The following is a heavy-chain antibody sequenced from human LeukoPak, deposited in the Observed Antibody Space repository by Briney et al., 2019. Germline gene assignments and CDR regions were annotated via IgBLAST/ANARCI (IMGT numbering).Heavy chain of an antibody. CDR2: INNDGSIT. J-gene: IGHJ4*02. V-gene: IGHV3-74*01. D-gene: IGHD2-2*01. CDR1: EFTISRYW. Sequence: GESLRLSCAASEFTISRYWMHWVRQAPGKGLVWVSNINNDGSITTYADSVKGRFTISKDNAKNTVYLQMNNLRAEDTAVYYCVSFYETYWGRGTLVTVSS. CDR3: VSFYETY.